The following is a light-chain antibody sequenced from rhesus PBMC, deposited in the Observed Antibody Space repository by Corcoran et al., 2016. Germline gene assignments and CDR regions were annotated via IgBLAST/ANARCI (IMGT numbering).Light chain of an antibody. CDR2: AVS. V-gene: IGKV2-104*02. J-gene: IGKJ4*01. CDR3: MQALEFPFT. CDR1: QSLLDSEDGKTS. Sequence: DIVVTQTPLSLPVSPGEPASISCRSSQSLLDSEDGKTSLDWYLQKPGQSSQLLIYAVSTRASGVPDRFSGSGSDTDFTLKIKRVAAEDVGVYFCMQALEFPFTFGGGTKVEIK.